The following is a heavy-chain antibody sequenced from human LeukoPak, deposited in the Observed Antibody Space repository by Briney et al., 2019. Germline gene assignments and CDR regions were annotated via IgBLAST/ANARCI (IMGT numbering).Heavy chain of an antibody. V-gene: IGHV3-7*01. J-gene: IGHJ4*02. CDR2: IKQDGSEK. CDR3: ARSTRAVAGTFGY. CDR1: GFTFSSYW. Sequence: PGGSLRLSCAASGFTFSSYWMSWVRPAPGKGLEWVANIKQDGSEKYYVDSVKGRFTISRDNAKNSLYLQMNSLRAEDTAVYYCARSTRAVAGTFGYWGQGTLVTVSS. D-gene: IGHD6-19*01.